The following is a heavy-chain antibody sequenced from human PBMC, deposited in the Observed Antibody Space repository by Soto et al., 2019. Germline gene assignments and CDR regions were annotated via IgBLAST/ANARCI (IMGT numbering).Heavy chain of an antibody. CDR1: GYTFTGYY. CDR3: ARGLGYCSSTSCYNFDY. V-gene: IGHV1-2*02. Sequence: ASVKVSCKASGYTFTGYYMHWVRQAPGQGLEWMGWINPNSGGTNYAQKFQGRVTMTRDTSIGTAYMELSRLRSDDTAVYYCARGLGYCSSTSCYNFDYWGQGTLVTVPQ. D-gene: IGHD2-2*01. J-gene: IGHJ4*02. CDR2: INPNSGGT.